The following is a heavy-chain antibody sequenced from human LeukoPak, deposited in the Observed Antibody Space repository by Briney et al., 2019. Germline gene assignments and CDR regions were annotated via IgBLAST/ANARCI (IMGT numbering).Heavy chain of an antibody. CDR2: IYYSGST. D-gene: IGHD2-15*01. CDR3: ARVGYCSGGSCYRPDYYYYMDV. J-gene: IGHJ6*03. CDR1: GGSISSYY. V-gene: IGHV4-59*12. Sequence: SETLSLTCTVSGGSISSYYWSWIRQPPGKGLEWIGYIYYSGSTNYNPSLKSRVTISVDTSKNQFSLKLSSVTAADTAVYYCARVGYCSGGSCYRPDYYYYMDVWGEGTTVTVSS.